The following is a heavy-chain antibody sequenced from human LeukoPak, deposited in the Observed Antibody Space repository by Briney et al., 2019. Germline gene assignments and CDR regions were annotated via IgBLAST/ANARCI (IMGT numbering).Heavy chain of an antibody. D-gene: IGHD3-22*01. CDR3: AKAGVAGKKYYYDSRGYNYYIWFDP. Sequence: GGSQGLLRGASGFTFHSYGMHWLRQAPGKGLEWVAVISYDGSNKYYADFVKGRFTLSRDNSKNTLYLQMNSLGAEDTAVYYLAKAGVAGKKYYYDSRGYNYYIWFDPWGQGPVTTVSS. CDR2: ISYDGSNK. CDR1: GFTFHSYG. J-gene: IGHJ5*02. V-gene: IGHV3-30*18.